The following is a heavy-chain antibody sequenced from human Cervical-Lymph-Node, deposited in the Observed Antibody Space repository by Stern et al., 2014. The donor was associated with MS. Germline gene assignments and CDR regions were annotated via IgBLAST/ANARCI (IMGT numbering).Heavy chain of an antibody. D-gene: IGHD1-1*01. CDR1: GGTFTTHG. V-gene: IGHV1-69*01. Sequence: QVQLVQSGAEVKKPGSSVKVSCKASGGTFTTHGISWVRQAPGQGLEWMGGIIPLFDTDNYAQKFQGRVTITADESTNNAIIELSSLRSDDTAIYYWASHFPNWNPFFDYWGQGTLVTVSS. CDR3: ASHFPNWNPFFDY. J-gene: IGHJ4*02. CDR2: IIPLFDTD.